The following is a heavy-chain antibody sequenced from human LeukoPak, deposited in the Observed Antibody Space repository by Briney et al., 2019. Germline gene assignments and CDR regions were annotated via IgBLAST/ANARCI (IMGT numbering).Heavy chain of an antibody. CDR2: VSAYNGNT. D-gene: IGHD3-22*01. Sequence: ASVKVSCKASGYTFTNYGISWVRQAPGQGLEWMGWVSAYNGNTNYAQKLQGRVTMTTDTSTSTAYMELRSLRSDDTAVYYCARVPNYYDSSGYYPYYFDYWGQGTLVTVSS. CDR3: ARVPNYYDSSGYYPYYFDY. CDR1: GYTFTNYG. V-gene: IGHV1-18*01. J-gene: IGHJ4*02.